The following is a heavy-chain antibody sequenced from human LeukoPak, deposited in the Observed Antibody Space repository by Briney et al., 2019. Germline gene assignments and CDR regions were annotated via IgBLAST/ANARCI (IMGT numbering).Heavy chain of an antibody. CDR3: ARDYGDYYYYYMDV. Sequence: PGGSLRLSCAASGFTFSSYGMHWVRQAPGKGLKWVSYISSSGSTIYYADSVKGRLTISRDNAKNSLYLQMNSLRAEDTAVYYCARDYGDYYYYYMDVWGKGTTVTVSS. CDR1: GFTFSSYG. CDR2: ISSSGSTI. V-gene: IGHV3-48*04. D-gene: IGHD4-17*01. J-gene: IGHJ6*03.